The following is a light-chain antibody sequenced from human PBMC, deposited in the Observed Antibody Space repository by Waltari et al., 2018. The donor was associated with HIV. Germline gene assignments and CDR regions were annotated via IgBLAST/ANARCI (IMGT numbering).Light chain of an antibody. Sequence: SYVLTQPPSVSVAPGKTATISCGGNNLGSKSVQWYQQKPGQAPILVIYYDNDRPSGIPERFSGSISGTTATLTISRVEAGDEADYYCQVWDSGSDQVVFGGGTKLTVL. CDR1: NLGSKS. CDR2: YDN. V-gene: IGLV3-21*04. CDR3: QVWDSGSDQVV. J-gene: IGLJ2*01.